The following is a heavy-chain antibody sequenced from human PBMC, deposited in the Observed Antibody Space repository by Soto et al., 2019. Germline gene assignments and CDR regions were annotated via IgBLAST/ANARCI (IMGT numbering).Heavy chain of an antibody. CDR3: ARDSDIVATMNFDY. J-gene: IGHJ4*02. CDR1: GFTFSSYW. CDR2: INSDGSST. Sequence: EVQLVESGGGLVQPGGSLRLSCAASGFTFSSYWMHWVRQAPGKGLVWVSRINSDGSSTSYADSVKGRFTISRDNAKNTLYLQMNGLRAEDTAVYYCARDSDIVATMNFDYWGQGTLVTVSS. V-gene: IGHV3-74*01. D-gene: IGHD5-12*01.